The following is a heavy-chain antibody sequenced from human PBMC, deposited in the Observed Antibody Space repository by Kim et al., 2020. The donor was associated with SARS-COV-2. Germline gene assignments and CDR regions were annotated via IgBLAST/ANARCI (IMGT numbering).Heavy chain of an antibody. D-gene: IGHD3-10*01. V-gene: IGHV4-59*08. Sequence: SETLSLTCTVSGGSISSYYWSWIRQPPGKGLEWIGYIYYSGSTNYNPSLKSRVTISVDTSKNQFSLKLSSVTAADTAVYYCARTWFGSGGWFDPWGQGTLVTVSS. CDR1: GGSISSYY. CDR3: ARTWFGSGGWFDP. CDR2: IYYSGST. J-gene: IGHJ5*02.